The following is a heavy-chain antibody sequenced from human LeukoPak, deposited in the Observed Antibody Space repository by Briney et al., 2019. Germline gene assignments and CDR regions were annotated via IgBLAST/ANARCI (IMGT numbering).Heavy chain of an antibody. CDR2: INHSGST. D-gene: IGHD3-22*01. CDR1: GGSFSGYY. CDR3: ARHKYYYDSSGYYYTYYFDY. V-gene: IGHV4-34*01. Sequence: SETLSLTCAVYGGSFSGYYWSWIRQPPGKGLEWIGEINHSGSTNYNPSLKSRVTISVDTSKNQFSLKLSSVTAADTAVYYCARHKYYYDSSGYYYTYYFDYWGQRTLVTVSS. J-gene: IGHJ4*02.